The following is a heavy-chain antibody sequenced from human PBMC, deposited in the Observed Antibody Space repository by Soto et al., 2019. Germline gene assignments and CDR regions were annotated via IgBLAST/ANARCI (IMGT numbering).Heavy chain of an antibody. CDR1: GTSVSGANW. CDR2: IHSSGNT. Sequence: QVQLQESGPGLVDPLGTLSLTCAVSGTSVSGANWWGWVRQPPGKGLEWIGEIHSSGNTDYNPSLKSRVTISRDMYKNEFSLNLTSVTAADTAVYYCARTGPYSSGNNWGQGTLVTVSS. CDR3: ARTGPYSSGNN. V-gene: IGHV4-4*02. J-gene: IGHJ4*02. D-gene: IGHD3-22*01.